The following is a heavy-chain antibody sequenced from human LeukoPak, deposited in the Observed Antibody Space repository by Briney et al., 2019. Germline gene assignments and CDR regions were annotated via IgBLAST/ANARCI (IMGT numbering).Heavy chain of an antibody. D-gene: IGHD6-6*01. V-gene: IGHV4-4*07. CDR3: AKPSSSVSPVDAFDI. CDR2: IYTSGST. J-gene: IGHJ3*02. CDR1: GGSISSYY. Sequence: SETLSLTCTVSGGSISSYYWSWIRQPAGKGLEWIGRIYTSGSTNYNPSLKSRVTMSVDTSKNQFSLKLSSVTAADTAVYYCAKPSSSVSPVDAFDIWGQGTMVTVSS.